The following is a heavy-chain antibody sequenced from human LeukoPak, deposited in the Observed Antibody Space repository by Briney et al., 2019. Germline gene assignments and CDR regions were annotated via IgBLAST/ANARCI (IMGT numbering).Heavy chain of an antibody. CDR3: AREMGGAQHYFDY. V-gene: IGHV3-53*01. J-gene: IGHJ4*02. CDR1: GFTVSSNY. Sequence: GGSLRLSCAASGFTVSSNYMSWVRQAPGKGLEWVSTLYSDVYGGGLAGNTYYADSVKGRFTISRDSSKNTLYLQMNTLRPEDTAVYFCAREMGGAQHYFDYWGQGTLVTVSS. CDR2: LYSDVYGGGLAGNT. D-gene: IGHD1-26*01.